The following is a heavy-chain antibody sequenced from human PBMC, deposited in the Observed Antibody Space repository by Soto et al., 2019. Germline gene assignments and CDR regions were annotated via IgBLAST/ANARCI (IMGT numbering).Heavy chain of an antibody. CDR3: AREDMEDKYYYYGMDV. D-gene: IGHD1-1*01. CDR2: INPSGGST. CDR1: GYTFTIYY. V-gene: IGHV1-46*01. J-gene: IGHJ6*02. Sequence: ASVKVSCKASGYTFTIYYMHWVRQAPGQGLEWMGIINPSGGSTSYAQKFQGRVTMTRDTSTSTVYMELSSLRSEDTAVYYCAREDMEDKYYYYGMDVWGQGTTVTVSS.